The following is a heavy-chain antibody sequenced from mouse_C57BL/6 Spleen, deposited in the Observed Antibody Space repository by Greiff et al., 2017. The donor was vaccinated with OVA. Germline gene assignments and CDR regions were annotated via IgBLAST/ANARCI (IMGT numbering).Heavy chain of an antibody. V-gene: IGHV1-82*01. CDR2: IYPGDGDT. CDR1: GYAFSSSW. J-gene: IGHJ2*01. Sequence: QVQLKESGPELVKPGASVKISCKASGYAFSSSWINWVKQRPGKGLEWIGRIYPGDGDTNYNGKFKGKATLTADKSSSTAYMQLSSLTSEDSAVYFCARGLFYYFDYWGQGTTLTVSS. D-gene: IGHD6-1*01. CDR3: ARGLFYYFDY.